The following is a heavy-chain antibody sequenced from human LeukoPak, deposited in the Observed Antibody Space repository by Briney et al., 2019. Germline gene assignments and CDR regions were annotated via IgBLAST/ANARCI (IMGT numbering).Heavy chain of an antibody. CDR3: ASSELDKDAFDI. CDR2: IYYSGST. CDR1: GGSISSSSYY. J-gene: IGHJ3*02. V-gene: IGHV4-39*07. Sequence: SETLSLTCTVSGGSISSSSYYWGWIRQPPGKGLEWIGSIYYSGSTYYNPSLKSRVTISVDTSKNQFSLKLSSVTAADTAVYYCASSELDKDAFDIWGQGTMVTVSS. D-gene: IGHD1-1*01.